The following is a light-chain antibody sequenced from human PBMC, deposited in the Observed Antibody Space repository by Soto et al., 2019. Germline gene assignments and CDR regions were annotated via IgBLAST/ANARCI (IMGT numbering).Light chain of an antibody. Sequence: DIQMTQSPSTISASVGDRVTITCRASQSISSWLAWYQQKPGKAPKLLIYKASSLESGVPSRFSGSGSGTEFTLTISSLQPDDLATYYCQQYNSYPLTFGGGTKVEIK. CDR2: KAS. CDR3: QQYNSYPLT. CDR1: QSISSW. V-gene: IGKV1-5*03. J-gene: IGKJ4*01.